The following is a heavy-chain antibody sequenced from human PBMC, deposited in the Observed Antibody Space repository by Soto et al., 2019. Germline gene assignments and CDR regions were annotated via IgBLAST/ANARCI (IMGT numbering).Heavy chain of an antibody. V-gene: IGHV1-69*13. D-gene: IGHD3-22*01. J-gene: IGHJ5*02. CDR2: IIPIFGTA. CDR3: ARDDSRTYNWFEP. CDR1: GGTFSSYA. Sequence: GASVKVSCKASGGTFSSYAIRWVRQAPGQGLEWMGGIIPIFGTANYAQKFQGRVTITADESTSTAYMELSSLRSEDTAVYYCARDDSRTYNWFEPWGQGTLVTVSS.